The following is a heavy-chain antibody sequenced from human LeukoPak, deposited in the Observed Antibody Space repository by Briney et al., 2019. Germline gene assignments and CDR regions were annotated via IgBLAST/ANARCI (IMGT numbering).Heavy chain of an antibody. J-gene: IGHJ4*02. CDR3: ASFVGVATVSDFDY. CDR1: GYTLTELS. V-gene: IGHV1-2*06. CDR2: INPNSGGT. Sequence: GASVKVSCKVSGYTLTELSMHWVRQAPGQGLEWMGRINPNSGGTDYAQKFQGRVTMTRDTSISTAYMELSRLRSDDTAVYYCASFVGVATVSDFDYWGQGTLVTVSS. D-gene: IGHD4-11*01.